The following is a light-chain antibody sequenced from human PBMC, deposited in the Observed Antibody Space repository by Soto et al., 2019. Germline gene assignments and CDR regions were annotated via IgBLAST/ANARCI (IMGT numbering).Light chain of an antibody. CDR1: RTIYGY. J-gene: IGKJ1*01. CDR2: AAS. V-gene: IGKV1-39*01. CDR3: QQTYSTPWT. Sequence: DIQMTQSPSSLSASVGDRVTITCRASRTIYGYLNWYQQKPGKAPNLLIYAASSLHSVVPSRFSGSASETDFTLTISSLRPEDFATYYCQQTYSTPWTFGQGTKVDSK.